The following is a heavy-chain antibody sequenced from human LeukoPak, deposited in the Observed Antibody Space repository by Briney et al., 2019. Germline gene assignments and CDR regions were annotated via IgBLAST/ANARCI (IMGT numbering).Heavy chain of an antibody. Sequence: GGSLRLSCAASGFSFSSYSMNWVRQAPGKGLEWVSFISSSSSTIYYADSVKGRFSISRDNAKNSLYLQMNSLRAEDTAVYYCARQAIFAAAAYFVYCGQRNLVSPSS. CDR3: ARQAIFAAAAYFVY. V-gene: IGHV3-48*01. J-gene: IGHJ4*02. CDR1: GFSFSSYS. CDR2: ISSSSSTI. D-gene: IGHD2-2*01.